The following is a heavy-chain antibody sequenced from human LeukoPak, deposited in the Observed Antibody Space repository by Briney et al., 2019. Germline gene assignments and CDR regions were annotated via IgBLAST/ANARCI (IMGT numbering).Heavy chain of an antibody. J-gene: IGHJ4*02. Sequence: GGSLRLSCAPSGFTFSSYGRHWVREAQGKGREGVEVISFVGSKKYYADSVKGRFTISRYNSKNTLYLQMNSLRAEDTAVYYCAKMDITMVRGVIGDTDYWGQGTLVTVSS. CDR1: GFTFSSYG. CDR3: AKMDITMVRGVIGDTDY. V-gene: IGHV3-30*18. CDR2: ISFVGSKK. D-gene: IGHD3-10*01.